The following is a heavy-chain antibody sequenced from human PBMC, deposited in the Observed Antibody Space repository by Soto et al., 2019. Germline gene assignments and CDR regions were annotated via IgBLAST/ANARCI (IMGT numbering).Heavy chain of an antibody. CDR1: GGSISSYY. CDR2: IYYSGST. J-gene: IGHJ4*02. V-gene: IGHV4-59*08. D-gene: IGHD6-13*01. Sequence: SETLSLTCTVSGGSISSYYWSWIRQPPGKGLEWIGYIYYSGSTNYNPSLKSRVTISVDTSKNQFSLKLSSVTAADTAVYYCARLVDSSRLDYWGQGTLVTVSS. CDR3: ARLVDSSRLDY.